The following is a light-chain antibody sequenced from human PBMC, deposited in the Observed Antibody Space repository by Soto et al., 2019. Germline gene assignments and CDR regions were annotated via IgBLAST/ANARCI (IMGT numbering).Light chain of an antibody. CDR2: EVS. Sequence: QSALTQPASVSGSPGQSVTISCSGTSSDIGSYNHVAWYQQLPGKSPKLTIYEVSNRPSGVSSRFSGSKSGNTASLTISALQSEDEADYYCAAWDDSLNGRVFGTGTNVTVL. V-gene: IGLV2-14*01. CDR1: SSDIGSYNH. CDR3: AAWDDSLNGRV. J-gene: IGLJ1*01.